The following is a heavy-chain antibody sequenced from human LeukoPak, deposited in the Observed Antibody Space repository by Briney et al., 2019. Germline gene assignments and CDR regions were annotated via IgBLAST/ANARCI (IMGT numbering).Heavy chain of an antibody. CDR2: IYYSGST. V-gene: IGHV4-39*01. D-gene: IGHD3-22*01. J-gene: IGHJ4*02. Sequence: SETLSLTCTVSGGSISSSSYYWGWIRQPPGKGLEWIGSIYYSGSTYYNPSLKSRVTISVVTSKNQFSLKLSSVTAADTAVYYCAREYYDSSGYPHYYFDYWGQGTLVTVSS. CDR3: AREYYDSSGYPHYYFDY. CDR1: GGSISSSSYY.